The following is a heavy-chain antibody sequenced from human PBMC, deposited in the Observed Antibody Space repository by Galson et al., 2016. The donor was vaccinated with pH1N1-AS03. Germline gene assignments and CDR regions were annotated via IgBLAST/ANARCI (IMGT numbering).Heavy chain of an antibody. J-gene: IGHJ4*02. CDR2: MNQDESEK. D-gene: IGHD3-10*01. CDR1: GFTFSTYW. V-gene: IGHV3-7*01. Sequence: SLRLSCAASGFTFSTYWMSWVCQAPGKGLEWVANMNQDESEKYYVGSVKGRFTIFRDNAKNSLYLQMNSLRAEDTALYYCVRDLHRASPGKSFDFWGQGTLVTVSS. CDR3: VRDLHRASPGKSFDF.